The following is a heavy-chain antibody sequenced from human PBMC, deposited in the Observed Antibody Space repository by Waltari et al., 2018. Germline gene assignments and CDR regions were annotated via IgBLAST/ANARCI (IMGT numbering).Heavy chain of an antibody. D-gene: IGHD3-10*01. J-gene: IGHJ4*02. V-gene: IGHV1-2*06. CDR3: AREGYYYGSGSYDY. Sequence: QVQLVQSGAEVKKPGASVKVSCKASGYTFTGYYMHWVRQAPGQGLGWMGRVNPNSGGTNYAQKLQGRVTMTRDTSISTAYMELSRLRSDDTAVYYCAREGYYYGSGSYDYWGQGTLVTVSS. CDR2: VNPNSGGT. CDR1: GYTFTGYY.